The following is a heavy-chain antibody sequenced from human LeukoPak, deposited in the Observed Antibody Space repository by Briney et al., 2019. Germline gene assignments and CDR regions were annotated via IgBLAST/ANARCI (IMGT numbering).Heavy chain of an antibody. CDR1: GYTFTSYA. Sequence: ASVKVSCKASGYTFTSYAMNWVRQAPGQGLEWMGWINTNTGNPTYAQGFTGRFVFSLDTSVSTAYLQISSLKAEDTAVYYCARVEGSDYEIAVAAPEGFDIWGQGTMVTVSS. V-gene: IGHV7-4-1*02. CDR3: ARVEGSDYEIAVAAPEGFDI. D-gene: IGHD6-19*01. J-gene: IGHJ3*02. CDR2: INTNTGNP.